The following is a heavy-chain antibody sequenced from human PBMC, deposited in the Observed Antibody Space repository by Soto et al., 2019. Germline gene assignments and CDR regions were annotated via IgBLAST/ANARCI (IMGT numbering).Heavy chain of an antibody. J-gene: IGHJ4*02. CDR1: GGSISSYY. D-gene: IGHD3-10*01. V-gene: IGHV4-59*08. Sequence: QVQLQESGPGLVKPSETLSLTCTVSGGSISSYYWRWIRQPPGKGLEWIGYIYYSGSTTYNPSRKRRFTIPVDTSKTRFSLKLSSGTAADTAVYYCARPYGLRGGYDYWGQGTLVTVSS. CDR2: IYYSGST. CDR3: ARPYGLRGGYDY.